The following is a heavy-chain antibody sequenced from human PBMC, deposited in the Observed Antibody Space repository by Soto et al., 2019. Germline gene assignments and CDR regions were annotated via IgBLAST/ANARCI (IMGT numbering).Heavy chain of an antibody. CDR1: GGSISSGGYS. V-gene: IGHV4-30-2*01. CDR3: ARGRIAAAGTTTGGWFDP. D-gene: IGHD6-13*01. Sequence: PSETLSLTCAVSGGSISSGGYSWSWIRQPPGKGLEWIGYIYHSGSTYYNPSLKSRVTISVDRSKNQFSLKLSSATAADTAVYYCARGRIAAAGTTTGGWFDPWGQGTLVTVSS. CDR2: IYHSGST. J-gene: IGHJ5*02.